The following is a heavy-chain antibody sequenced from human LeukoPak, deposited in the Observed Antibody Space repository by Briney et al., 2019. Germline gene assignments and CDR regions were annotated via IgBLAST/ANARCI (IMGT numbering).Heavy chain of an antibody. V-gene: IGHV4-59*08. CDR3: ARHFDY. CDR1: GGSISSYY. Sequence: SETLSLTCTVSGGSISSYYWSWIRQPPGKGLEWIGYIYYSGSTNYNPSLKSRVTISVDTSKNQFSLRLSSVTAADTAVYYCARHFDYWGQGTLVTVSS. J-gene: IGHJ4*02. CDR2: IYYSGST.